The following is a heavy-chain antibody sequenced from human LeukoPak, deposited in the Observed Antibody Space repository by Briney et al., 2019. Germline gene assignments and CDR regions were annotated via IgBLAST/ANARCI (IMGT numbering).Heavy chain of an antibody. CDR3: ARDPYCSSTSCYLDY. CDR2: ISSSSSYI. CDR1: GFTFSSYS. V-gene: IGHV3-21*01. D-gene: IGHD2-2*01. J-gene: IGHJ4*02. Sequence: GGSLRLSCAASGFTFSSYSMNWVRQAPGKGLEWVSSISSSSSYIYYADSVKGRFTISRDNAKNSLYLQMNSLRAEDTAVYYCARDPYCSSTSCYLDYWGREPWSPSPQ.